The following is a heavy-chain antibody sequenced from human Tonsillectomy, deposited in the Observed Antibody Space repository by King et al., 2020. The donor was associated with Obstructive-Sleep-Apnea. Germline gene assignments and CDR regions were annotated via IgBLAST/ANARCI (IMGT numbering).Heavy chain of an antibody. CDR2: IYYIGST. CDR3: AGATGTAVFDY. Sequence: VQLQESGPGLEKPSEALSLSCTVSGGSISRYYVSWIRQTPGNGLEGIGYIYYIGSTKSNPSLKSRVTISIDTSKNHFSLKVRSVTAADTAVYYCAGATGTAVFDYWGQGTLVTVSS. D-gene: IGHD1-1*01. J-gene: IGHJ4*02. CDR1: GGSISRYY. V-gene: IGHV4-59*01.